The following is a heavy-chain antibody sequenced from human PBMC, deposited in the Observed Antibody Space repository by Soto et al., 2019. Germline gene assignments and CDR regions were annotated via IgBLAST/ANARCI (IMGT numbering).Heavy chain of an antibody. Sequence: GGSLRLSCAASGSIFRGYGMHWVRQAPGKGLEWVAVIRYDGSNINYADSVMGRFTISRDNAENTVYLQMHSLRAEDTAVYFCAKGYGYYFDSWGQGTLVTVSS. J-gene: IGHJ4*02. CDR1: GSIFRGYG. D-gene: IGHD4-17*01. V-gene: IGHV3-33*06. CDR3: AKGYGYYFDS. CDR2: IRYDGSNI.